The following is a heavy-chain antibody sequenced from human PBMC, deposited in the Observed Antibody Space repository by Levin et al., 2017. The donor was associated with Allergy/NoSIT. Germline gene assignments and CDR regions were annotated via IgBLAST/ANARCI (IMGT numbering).Heavy chain of an antibody. V-gene: IGHV3-23*01. CDR3: AKDAPRITMVRGLLRAFDI. CDR2: ISGSGGST. J-gene: IGHJ3*02. Sequence: GESLKISCAASGFTFSSYAMSWVRQAPGKGLEWVSAISGSGGSTYYADSVKGRFTISRDNSKNTLYLQMNSLRAEDTAVYYCAKDAPRITMVRGLLRAFDIWGQGTMVTVSS. D-gene: IGHD3-10*01. CDR1: GFTFSSYA.